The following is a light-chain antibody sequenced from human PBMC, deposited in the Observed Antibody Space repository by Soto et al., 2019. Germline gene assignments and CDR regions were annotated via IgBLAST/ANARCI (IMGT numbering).Light chain of an antibody. V-gene: IGKV3-15*01. CDR2: GAS. CDR3: QQCNNWPHT. J-gene: IGKJ2*01. Sequence: EIVMTQSPATLTVSPGERATLSCWASQSISSNLAWYQQKLGQAPRLLIYGASTRATGIPARFSGSGSGTEFTLTISGLLSEDFAVYYCQQCNNWPHTFGQGTKLEIK. CDR1: QSISSN.